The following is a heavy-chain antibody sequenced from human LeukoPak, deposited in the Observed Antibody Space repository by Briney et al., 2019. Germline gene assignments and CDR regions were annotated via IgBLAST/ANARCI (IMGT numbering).Heavy chain of an antibody. CDR3: AKDISGSWYGDYFDY. V-gene: IGHV3-30*02. D-gene: IGHD6-13*01. CDR1: GSTFSSYG. J-gene: IGHJ4*02. Sequence: GGSLRLSCAASGSTFSSYGMHWVRQAPGKGLEWVAFIRYDGSNKYYADSVKGRFTISRDNSKNTLYLQINSLRAEDTAVYYCAKDISGSWYGDYFDYWGQGTLVTVSS. CDR2: IRYDGSNK.